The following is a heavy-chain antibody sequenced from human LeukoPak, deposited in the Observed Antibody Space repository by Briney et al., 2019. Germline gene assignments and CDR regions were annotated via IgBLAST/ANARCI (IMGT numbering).Heavy chain of an antibody. CDR3: ASYCSGWPRDY. V-gene: IGHV3-21*01. D-gene: IGHD6-19*01. Sequence: GGSLRLSCAASGLTFCSYGMTWVRQAPGKGLEWVSSISYSGSSIYYADSVKGRFTISRDNAKNSLYLQMNSLRAEDTALYYCASYCSGWPRDYWGQGTLVTVSS. CDR2: ISYSGSSI. CDR1: GLTFCSYG. J-gene: IGHJ4*02.